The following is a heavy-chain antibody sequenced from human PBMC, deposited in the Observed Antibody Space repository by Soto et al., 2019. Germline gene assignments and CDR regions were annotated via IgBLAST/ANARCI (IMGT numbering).Heavy chain of an antibody. CDR2: IDPSDSYT. CDR1: TYSFTNYW. V-gene: IGHV5-10-1*01. Sequence: PGESLKISCRGSTYSFTNYWITWVRQVPGRGLEWMGRIDPSDSYTSYSPSFQGHVTMSADKSSNTAFLQWSGLKASDSAMYYCARHLSPSSVGYCFGMDLWGQGTTVTVSS. J-gene: IGHJ6*02. CDR3: ARHLSPSSVGYCFGMDL. D-gene: IGHD2-15*01.